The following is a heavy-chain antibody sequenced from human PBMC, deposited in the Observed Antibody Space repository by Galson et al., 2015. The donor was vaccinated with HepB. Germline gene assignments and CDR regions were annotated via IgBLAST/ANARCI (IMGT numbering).Heavy chain of an antibody. Sequence: SLRLSCAASGFTFSSYAMNWVRQAPGEGLEWVSSIGPTSSSIFYSDSVKGRFTVSRDNAKNSLYLQMNSLRAEDTAVYYCARESSEQQFDYWGQGTLVTVSS. CDR1: GFTFSSYA. J-gene: IGHJ4*02. CDR3: ARESSEQQFDY. V-gene: IGHV3-21*01. D-gene: IGHD6-13*01. CDR2: IGPTSSSI.